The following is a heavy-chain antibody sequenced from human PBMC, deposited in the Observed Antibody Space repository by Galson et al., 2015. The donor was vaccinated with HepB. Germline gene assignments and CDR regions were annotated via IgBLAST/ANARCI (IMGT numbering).Heavy chain of an antibody. D-gene: IGHD6-13*01. CDR3: AKDELRYSTRPNWFDP. Sequence: SLRLSCAASGFTFSSYAMSWVRQAPGKGLEWVSAISGSGGSTYYADSVKGRFTISRDNSKNTLYLQMNSLRAEDTAVYYCAKDELRYSTRPNWFDPWGQGTLVTVSS. V-gene: IGHV3-23*01. CDR2: ISGSGGST. CDR1: GFTFSSYA. J-gene: IGHJ5*02.